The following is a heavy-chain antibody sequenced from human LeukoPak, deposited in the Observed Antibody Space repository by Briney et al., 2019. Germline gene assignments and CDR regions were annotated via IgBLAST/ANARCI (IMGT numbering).Heavy chain of an antibody. CDR3: ARLATVTTYCYYMDV. V-gene: IGHV3-20*04. D-gene: IGHD4-17*01. J-gene: IGHJ6*03. Sequence: GGSLGLSCAASGFTFDDYAMSWVRQTPGKGLEWVSGINWNGGTPGYADSVKGRFTISRDNAKNSLYLQMNSLGAEDTALYYCARLATVTTYCYYMDVWGKGTTVTVSS. CDR1: GFTFDDYA. CDR2: INWNGGTP.